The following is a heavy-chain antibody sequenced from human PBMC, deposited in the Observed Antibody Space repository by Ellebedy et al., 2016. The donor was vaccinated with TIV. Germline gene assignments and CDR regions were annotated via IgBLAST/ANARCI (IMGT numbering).Heavy chain of an antibody. CDR3: ARDSAVTRIDY. CDR2: INSDGSGT. Sequence: GESLKISCAASGFTFSSYWMHWVRQAPGKGLVWVSHINSDGSGTSYADSVKGRFTISRDNAKNTLYLQMNSLRAEDTAVYYCARDSAVTRIDYWGQGTLVTVSS. CDR1: GFTFSSYW. V-gene: IGHV3-74*01. J-gene: IGHJ4*02. D-gene: IGHD4-17*01.